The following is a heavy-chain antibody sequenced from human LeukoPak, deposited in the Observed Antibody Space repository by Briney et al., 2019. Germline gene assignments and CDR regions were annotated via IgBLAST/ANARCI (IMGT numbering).Heavy chain of an antibody. CDR2: IKQDGSEK. V-gene: IGHV3-7*01. Sequence: GGSLRLSCAASGFTFSSYWMSWVRQAPGKGLEWVANIKQDGSEKYYVDSVKGRFTISRDNAKNSLYLQMNSLRAEDTAVYYCARDRGGSYGRYYFDYWGQGTLVTVSS. CDR1: GFTFSSYW. CDR3: ARDRGGSYGRYYFDY. D-gene: IGHD5-18*01. J-gene: IGHJ4*02.